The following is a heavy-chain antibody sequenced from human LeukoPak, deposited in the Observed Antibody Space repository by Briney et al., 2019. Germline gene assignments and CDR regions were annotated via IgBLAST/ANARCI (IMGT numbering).Heavy chain of an antibody. CDR1: EYSVSTND. J-gene: IGHJ2*01. D-gene: IGHD5/OR15-5a*01. CDR2: IYSGGSK. CDR3: ASLRQGWWYFEF. V-gene: IGHV3-53*01. Sequence: GGSLRLSCAVSEYSVSTNDMSWVRQFPGGELEWLSIIYSGGSKFYSASVKGRFTISRDISENTLHLEMNSLRAEDTAVYYCASLRQGWWYFEFWGRGTLVTVSS.